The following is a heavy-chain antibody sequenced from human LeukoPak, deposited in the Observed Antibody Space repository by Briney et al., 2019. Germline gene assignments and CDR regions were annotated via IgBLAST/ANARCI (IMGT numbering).Heavy chain of an antibody. CDR3: ARLYYYDSSGYPCAFDI. J-gene: IGHJ3*02. CDR1: GGSFSGYY. Sequence: PSETLSLTCAVYGGSFSGYYWSWIRQPPGKGLEWIGEIYHSGSTNYNPSLKSRVTISVDKSKNQFSLRLSSVTAADTAVYYCARLYYYDSSGYPCAFDIWGQGTMVTVSS. D-gene: IGHD3-22*01. CDR2: IYHSGST. V-gene: IGHV4-34*01.